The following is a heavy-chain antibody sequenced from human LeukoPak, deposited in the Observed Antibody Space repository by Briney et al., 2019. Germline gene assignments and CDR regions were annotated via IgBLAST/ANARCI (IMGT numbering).Heavy chain of an antibody. CDR1: GYTFTTYG. CDR2: INTYNGDT. CDR3: ARGYLRYFDPYYFDY. Sequence: ASVKVSGKASGYTFTTYGISWVRQAPGQGLEWMGWINTYNGDTKYAQKFQGRVTMTSDTSTSTAYMELRSLRSDDTAVYYCARGYLRYFDPYYFDYWGQGTLVTVSS. V-gene: IGHV1-18*01. J-gene: IGHJ4*02. D-gene: IGHD3-9*01.